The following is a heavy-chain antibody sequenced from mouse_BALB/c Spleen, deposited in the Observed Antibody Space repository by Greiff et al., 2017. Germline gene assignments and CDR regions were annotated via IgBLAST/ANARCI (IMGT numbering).Heavy chain of an antibody. CDR3: ARALSTMITTSYAMDY. Sequence: DVMLVESGGGLVKPGGSLKLSCAASGFTFSSYAMSWVRQTPEKRLEWVASISSGGSTYYPDSVKGRFTISRDNARNILYLQMSSLRSEDTAMYYCARALSTMITTSYAMDYWGQGTSVTVSS. D-gene: IGHD2-4*01. J-gene: IGHJ4*01. CDR2: ISSGGST. CDR1: GFTFSSYA. V-gene: IGHV5-6-5*01.